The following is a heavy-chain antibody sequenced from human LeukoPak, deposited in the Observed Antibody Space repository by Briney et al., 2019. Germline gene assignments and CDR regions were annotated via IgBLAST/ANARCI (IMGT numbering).Heavy chain of an antibody. CDR1: GGSFSGYY. CDR2: INHSGST. Sequence: SSETLSLTCAVYGGSFSGYYWSWIRQPPGKGLEWIGEINHSGSTNYNPSLKSRVTISVDTSKNQFSLKLSSVTAADTAVYYCARGRTSEAEAPHKPVWPGNYYYYMDVWGKGTTVTVSS. J-gene: IGHJ6*03. V-gene: IGHV4-34*01. CDR3: ARGRTSEAEAPHKPVWPGNYYYYMDV. D-gene: IGHD2-2*01.